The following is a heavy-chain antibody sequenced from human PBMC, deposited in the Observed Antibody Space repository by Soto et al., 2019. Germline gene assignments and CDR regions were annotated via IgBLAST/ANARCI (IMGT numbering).Heavy chain of an antibody. J-gene: IGHJ6*02. Sequence: SETLSLTCAVYGGSFSGYYWSWIRQPPGKGLEWIGEINHSGSTNYNPSLKSRVTISVDTSKNQFSLKLSSVTAADTAVYYCARIGSGSYYTYYYYYGMDVWGQGTTVTVSS. D-gene: IGHD3-10*01. CDR2: INHSGST. CDR1: GGSFSGYY. CDR3: ARIGSGSYYTYYYYYGMDV. V-gene: IGHV4-34*01.